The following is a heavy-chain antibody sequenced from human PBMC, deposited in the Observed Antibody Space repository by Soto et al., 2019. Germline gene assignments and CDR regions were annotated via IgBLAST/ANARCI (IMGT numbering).Heavy chain of an antibody. J-gene: IGHJ5*02. V-gene: IGHV3-23*01. D-gene: IGHD3-3*01. CDR1: GFSFSSYA. Sequence: EVQLLESGGGLVQPGGSLRLSCAASGFSFSSYAISWVRQAPGKGLEWVASIGGRGGSTYYADSVKGRFTISRDNSKNKVYLQLNSRRVDDTAVYYCAKQGEYAFWSSSRNWLDPWGQGTLVTVSS. CDR3: AKQGEYAFWSSSRNWLDP. CDR2: IGGRGGST.